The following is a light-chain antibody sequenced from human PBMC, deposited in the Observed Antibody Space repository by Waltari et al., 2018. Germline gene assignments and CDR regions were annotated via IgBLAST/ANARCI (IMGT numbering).Light chain of an antibody. CDR3: QQSYSSPQIT. Sequence: DIQMTQSPSTRSASVGDRVTITCRASQSISSWLAWFQQKPGKAPNLLIYKASDLETGVPSRFSGSGSGTEFTLTISSLQPDDFATYYCQQSYSSPQITFGQGTRLEIK. V-gene: IGKV1-5*03. CDR2: KAS. CDR1: QSISSW. J-gene: IGKJ5*01.